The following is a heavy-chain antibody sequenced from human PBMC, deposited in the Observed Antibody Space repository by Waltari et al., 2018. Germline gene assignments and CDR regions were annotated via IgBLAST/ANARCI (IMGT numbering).Heavy chain of an antibody. J-gene: IGHJ4*02. D-gene: IGHD5-18*01. CDR2: IDSGGNT. CDR1: GLTVRGNY. CDR3: ARDDSYGQFMRFDF. V-gene: IGHV3-53*01. Sequence: EVQLVESGGGLIQPGGSLRLSCEASGLTVRGNYMSWVRQAPGQGLEWLSAIDSGGNTFYADSVKGRFNISIDNSKNTLYLQMNSLRVDDTAVYYCARDDSYGQFMRFDFWGQGTVVTVSS.